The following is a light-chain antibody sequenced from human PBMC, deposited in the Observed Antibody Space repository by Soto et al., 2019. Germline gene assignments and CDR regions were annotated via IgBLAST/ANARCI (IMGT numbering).Light chain of an antibody. V-gene: IGLV1-51*01. J-gene: IGLJ2*01. Sequence: QSVLTQPPSVSAAPGQKVTISCSGSSSNIGNNYVFWYQQLPGTAPKLLIYDNDKRPSGIPDRFSGSKSGTSATLGITGLKTGEEADYYCAPWDRGLSFGLFGGGPKVTVL. CDR2: DND. CDR3: APWDRGLSFGL. CDR1: SSNIGNNY.